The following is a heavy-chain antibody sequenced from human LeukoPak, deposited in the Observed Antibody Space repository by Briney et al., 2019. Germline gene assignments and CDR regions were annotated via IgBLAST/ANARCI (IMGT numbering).Heavy chain of an antibody. CDR3: AKGTYGRSGDYRTYFDT. D-gene: IGHD3-22*01. J-gene: IGHJ4*02. Sequence: GGSLRLSCAASGFTFTSCGIHWVRQAPGKGLEWVSLLWHDGSLQYYADSVEGRFTVSRDTSKNTVYLQMDNLRAEDTAVYYCAKGTYGRSGDYRTYFDTWGQGTLVIVSS. CDR1: GFTFTSCG. V-gene: IGHV3-33*06. CDR2: LWHDGSLQ.